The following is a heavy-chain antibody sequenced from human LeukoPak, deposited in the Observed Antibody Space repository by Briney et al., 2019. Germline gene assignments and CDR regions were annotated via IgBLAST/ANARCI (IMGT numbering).Heavy chain of an antibody. CDR3: ARRAYDSSGPGWFDP. CDR2: INHSGST. Sequence: PSETLSLTCAVYGGSFSGYYWSWIRQPPGKRLEWIGEINHSGSTNYNPSLKSRVTISVDTSKNQFSLKLSSVTAADTAVYYCARRAYDSSGPGWFDPWGQGTLVTVSS. V-gene: IGHV4-34*01. CDR1: GGSFSGYY. J-gene: IGHJ5*02. D-gene: IGHD3-22*01.